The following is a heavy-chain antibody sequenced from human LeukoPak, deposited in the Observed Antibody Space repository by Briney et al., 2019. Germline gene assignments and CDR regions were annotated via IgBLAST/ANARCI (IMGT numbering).Heavy chain of an antibody. J-gene: IGHJ4*02. CDR3: ARGVIRYFDWLRSPYFDY. D-gene: IGHD3-9*01. CDR1: GGSISSGGYY. Sequence: SETLSLTCTVSGGSISSGGYYWSWIRQHPGKGLEWIGYIYYSGSTYYNPPLKSRVTISVDTSKNQFSLKLSSVTAADTAVYYCARGVIRYFDWLRSPYFDYWGQGTLVTVSS. V-gene: IGHV4-31*03. CDR2: IYYSGST.